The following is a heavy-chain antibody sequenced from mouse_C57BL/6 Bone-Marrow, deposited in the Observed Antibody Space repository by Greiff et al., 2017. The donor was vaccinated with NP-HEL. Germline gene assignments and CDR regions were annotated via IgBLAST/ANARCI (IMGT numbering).Heavy chain of an antibody. CDR3: TRNYGSSYSAMDY. CDR2: IDPETGGT. D-gene: IGHD1-1*01. V-gene: IGHV1-15*01. Sequence: QVQLQQSGAELVRPGASVTLSCKASGYTFTDYEMHWVKQTPVHGLEWIGAIDPETGGTAYNQKFKGKAILTADKSSSTAYMELRSLTCEDSAVYYCTRNYGSSYSAMDYWGQGTSVTVSS. J-gene: IGHJ4*01. CDR1: GYTFTDYE.